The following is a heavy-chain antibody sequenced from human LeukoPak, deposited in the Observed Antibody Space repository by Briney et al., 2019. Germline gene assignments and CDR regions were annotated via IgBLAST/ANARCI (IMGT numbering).Heavy chain of an antibody. CDR2: INPNSGGT. CDR1: GYTFTGYY. J-gene: IGHJ4*02. D-gene: IGHD5-12*01. Sequence: ASVKFSCKASGYTFTGYYMHWVRQAPGQGLEWMGWINPNSGGTNYAQKFQGWVTMTRDTSISTAYMELSRLRSDDTAVYYCARNSGYSGYDSSLDYWGQGTLVTVSS. CDR3: ARNSGYSGYDSSLDY. V-gene: IGHV1-2*04.